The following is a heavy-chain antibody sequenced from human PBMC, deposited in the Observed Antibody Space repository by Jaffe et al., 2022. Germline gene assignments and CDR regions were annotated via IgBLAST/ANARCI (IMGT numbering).Heavy chain of an antibody. J-gene: IGHJ3*02. CDR2: IYTSGST. D-gene: IGHD3-22*01. V-gene: IGHV4-61*02. CDR1: GGSISSGSYY. CDR3: AREERDYYDSSGYYSLSYAFDI. Sequence: QVQLQESGPGLVKPSQTLSLTCTVSGGSISSGSYYWSWIRQPAGKGLEWIGRIYTSGSTNYNPSLKSRVTISVDTSKNQFSLKLSSVTAADTAVYYCAREERDYYDSSGYYSLSYAFDIWGQGTMVTVSS.